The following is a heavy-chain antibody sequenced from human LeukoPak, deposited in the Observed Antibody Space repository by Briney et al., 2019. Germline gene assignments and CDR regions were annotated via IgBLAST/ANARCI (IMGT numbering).Heavy chain of an antibody. CDR3: AKDPLPIQLWLGYYMDV. D-gene: IGHD5-18*01. Sequence: HPGGSLRLSCAASGFTFSSYAMSWVRQAPGKGLEWVSAISGSGGSTYYADSVKGWFTISRDNSKNTLYLQMNSLRAEDTAVYYCAKDPLPIQLWLGYYMDVWGKGTTVTVSS. CDR2: ISGSGGST. J-gene: IGHJ6*03. CDR1: GFTFSSYA. V-gene: IGHV3-23*01.